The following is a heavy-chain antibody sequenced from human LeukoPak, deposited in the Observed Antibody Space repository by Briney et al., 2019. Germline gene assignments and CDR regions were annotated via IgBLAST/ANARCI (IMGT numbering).Heavy chain of an antibody. V-gene: IGHV4-39*01. J-gene: IGHJ4*02. CDR1: GGSISSSGYY. D-gene: IGHD6-13*01. Sequence: SETLSLTCTVSGGSISSSGYYWGWIRQPPGKGLEWIGSIYYSGSTYYNPSLKSRVTISVDTSKNQFSLKLSSVTAADTAVYYCARQQTSSSWFFDYWGQGTLVTVSS. CDR2: IYYSGST. CDR3: ARQQTSSSWFFDY.